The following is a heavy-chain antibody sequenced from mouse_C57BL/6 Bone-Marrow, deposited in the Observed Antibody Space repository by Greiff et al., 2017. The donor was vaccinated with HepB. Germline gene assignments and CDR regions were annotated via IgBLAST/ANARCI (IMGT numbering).Heavy chain of an antibody. Sequence: VQLQESGPELVKPGASVKLSCKASGYTFTSYDINWVKQRPGQGLEWIGWIYPRDGSTKYNEKFKGKATLTVDTSSSTAYMELHSLTSEDSAVYFCAYTTVVRDNPYAMDYWGQGTSVTVSS. CDR3: AYTTVVRDNPYAMDY. V-gene: IGHV1-85*01. CDR2: IYPRDGST. J-gene: IGHJ4*01. D-gene: IGHD1-1*01. CDR1: GYTFTSYD.